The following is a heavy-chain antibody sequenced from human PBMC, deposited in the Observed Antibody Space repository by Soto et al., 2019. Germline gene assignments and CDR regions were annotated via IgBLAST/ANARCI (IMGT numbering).Heavy chain of an antibody. Sequence: PSETLSLTCAVYGGSLSGYYWTWIRQPPGKGLEWIGEVNPGGITNYSPSVKSRLTISLDTSKKQVSLEMTSVTAADTAVYYCGRVVIKMAIQAIDPWGPGTLVTVSS. CDR2: VNPGGIT. CDR3: GRVVIKMAIQAIDP. CDR1: GGSLSGYY. J-gene: IGHJ5*02. D-gene: IGHD3-3*01. V-gene: IGHV4-34*01.